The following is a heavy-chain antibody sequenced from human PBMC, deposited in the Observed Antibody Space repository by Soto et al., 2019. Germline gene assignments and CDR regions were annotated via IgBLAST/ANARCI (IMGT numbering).Heavy chain of an antibody. CDR3: AKGPAPPYSGSYTDFDY. D-gene: IGHD1-26*01. Sequence: PGGSLRLSCAASGYTVSSYGMHWVRQAPGKGLEWVAVISYDGSNKYYADSVKGRFTISRDNSKNTLYLQMNSLRAEDTAVYYCAKGPAPPYSGSYTDFDYWGQGTLVTVSS. V-gene: IGHV3-30*18. J-gene: IGHJ4*02. CDR2: ISYDGSNK. CDR1: GYTVSSYG.